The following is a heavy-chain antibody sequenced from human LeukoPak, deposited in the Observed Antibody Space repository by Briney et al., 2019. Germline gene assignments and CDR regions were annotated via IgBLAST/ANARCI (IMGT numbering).Heavy chain of an antibody. J-gene: IGHJ4*02. D-gene: IGHD6-6*01. CDR3: ASALIAARIYYFDY. CDR2: IYTSGSA. V-gene: IGHV4-61*02. Sequence: PSETLSLTCTVSGGSISSGSYYWSWIRQPAGKGLEWIGRIYTSGSANYNPSLRSRVTISVDTSKNQFSLKLSSVTAADTAVYYCASALIAARIYYFDYWGQGTLVTVSS. CDR1: GGSISSGSYY.